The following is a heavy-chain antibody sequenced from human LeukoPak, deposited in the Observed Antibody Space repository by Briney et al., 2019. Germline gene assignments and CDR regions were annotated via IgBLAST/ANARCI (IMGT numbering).Heavy chain of an antibody. D-gene: IGHD1-26*01. V-gene: IGHV3-30*18. CDR1: GFTFSSYG. J-gene: IGHJ1*01. CDR3: AKVSSRPREYSGSPLVGFFQH. CDR2: ISYDGSNK. Sequence: GGSLRLSCAASGFTFSSYGMHWVRQAPGKGLEWLAVISYDGSNKYYADSVKGRFTISRDNSKNTLYLQMNSLRAEDTAVYYCAKVSSRPREYSGSPLVGFFQHWGQGTLVTVSS.